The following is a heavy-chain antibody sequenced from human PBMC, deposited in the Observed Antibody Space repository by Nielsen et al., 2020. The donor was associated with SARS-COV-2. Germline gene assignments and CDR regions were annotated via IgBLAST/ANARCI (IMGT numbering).Heavy chain of an antibody. Sequence: ASVKVSCKASGYTFTGYYMHWVRQAPGQGLEWMGWINPNSGGTNYAQKFQGRVTMTRDTSISTAYMELSRLRSDDTAVYYCAREADPDGYNTHGWGQGTLVTVSS. D-gene: IGHD5-24*01. CDR2: INPNSGGT. J-gene: IGHJ4*02. CDR1: GYTFTGYY. CDR3: AREADPDGYNTHG. V-gene: IGHV1-2*02.